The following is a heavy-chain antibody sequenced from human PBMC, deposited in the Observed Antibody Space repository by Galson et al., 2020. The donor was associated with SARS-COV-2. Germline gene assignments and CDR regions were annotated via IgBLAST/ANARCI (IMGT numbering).Heavy chain of an antibody. J-gene: IGHJ5*02. CDR3: ARGDDILTGYP. V-gene: IGHV4-61*01. CDR1: GGSVSSGSYY. Sequence: SETLSLTSTVSGGSVSSGSYYWSWIRQPPGKGLEWIGSIYYSGSTNYNPSLKSRVTISVDTSKNQFSLKLSSVTAADTAVYYCARGDDILTGYPWGQGTLVTVSS. CDR2: IYYSGST. D-gene: IGHD3-9*01.